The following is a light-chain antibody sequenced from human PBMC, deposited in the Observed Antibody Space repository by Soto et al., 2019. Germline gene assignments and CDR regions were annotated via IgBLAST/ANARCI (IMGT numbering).Light chain of an antibody. Sequence: QSVLTQPPSVSGAPGQGVTISCTGSSANIGAGYDVHWYQQLPGTAPKLLIYDNNNRPSGVPDRFSGSKSGTSASLAITGLQAEDEADYYCQSYDSSLSGSLFGGATKLTVL. J-gene: IGLJ2*01. CDR1: SANIGAGYD. CDR3: QSYDSSLSGSL. V-gene: IGLV1-40*01. CDR2: DNN.